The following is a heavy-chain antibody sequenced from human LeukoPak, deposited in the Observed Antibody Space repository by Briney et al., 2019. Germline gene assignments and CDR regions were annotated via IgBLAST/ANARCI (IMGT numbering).Heavy chain of an antibody. Sequence: PSETLSLTCTVSGGSISSSSYYWGWIRQPPGKGLEWIGSIYYSGSTYYNPSLKSRVTISVDTSKNQFSLKLSSVTAADTAVYYCARGADSSSWYGGDYFDYWGQGTLVTVSS. CDR2: IYYSGST. V-gene: IGHV4-39*01. J-gene: IGHJ4*02. CDR1: GGSISSSSYY. D-gene: IGHD6-13*01. CDR3: ARGADSSSWYGGDYFDY.